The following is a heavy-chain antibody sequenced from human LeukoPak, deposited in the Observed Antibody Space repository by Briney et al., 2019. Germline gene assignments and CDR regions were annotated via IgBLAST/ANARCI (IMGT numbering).Heavy chain of an antibody. D-gene: IGHD3-22*01. CDR3: ARQISDYFDSSALCAFDI. CDR2: INPNSGGT. CDR1: GYTYTGYY. Sequence: GASVKVSRKASGYTYTGYYLHWVRQAPGQGLEWMGWINPNSGGTNYAQKFQGRVTMTRDTSISTAYMELSRLRSDDTAVYYCARQISDYFDSSALCAFDIWGQGTMVTVSS. J-gene: IGHJ3*02. V-gene: IGHV1-2*02.